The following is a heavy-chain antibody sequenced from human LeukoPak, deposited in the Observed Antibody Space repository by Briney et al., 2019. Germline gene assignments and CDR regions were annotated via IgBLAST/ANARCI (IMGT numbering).Heavy chain of an antibody. CDR2: IYYSGST. J-gene: IGHJ5*02. V-gene: IGHV4-61*01. D-gene: IGHD2-2*02. Sequence: KASETLSLTCTVSGGSVSSGSYYWSWIRQPPGKGLEWIGDIYYSGSTNYNPSLKSRVTISVDTSKNQFSLKLSSVTAADTAVYYCARADCSSISCYRWGSWFDPWGQGILVTVSS. CDR1: GGSVSSGSYY. CDR3: ARADCSSISCYRWGSWFDP.